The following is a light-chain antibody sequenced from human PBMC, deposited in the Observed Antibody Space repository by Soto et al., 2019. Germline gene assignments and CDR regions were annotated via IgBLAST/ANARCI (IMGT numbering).Light chain of an antibody. CDR3: QAYDNSLRGWV. J-gene: IGLJ3*02. CDR2: SDF. Sequence: QSVLTQPPSASGTPGQRVTISCSGSSSNIGSNTVHWYQQLPGTAPKLLIYSDFNRPSGVPARFSGSKSGTSASLAITGLQADDEADYYCQAYDNSLRGWVFGGGTKLTVL. CDR1: SSNIGSNT. V-gene: IGLV1-40*01.